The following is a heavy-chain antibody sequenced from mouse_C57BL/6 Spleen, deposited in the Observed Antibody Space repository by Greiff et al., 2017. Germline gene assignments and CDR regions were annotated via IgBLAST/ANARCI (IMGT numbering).Heavy chain of an antibody. CDR2: IDPSDSET. CDR1: GYTFTSYW. Sequence: QVHVKQPGAELVRPGSSVKLSCKASGYTFTSYWMHWVKQRPIQGLEWIGNIDPSDSETHYNQKFKDKATLTVDKSSSTAYMQLSSLTSEDSAVYYCARESWDRFDYWGQGTTLTVSS. CDR3: ARESWDRFDY. V-gene: IGHV1-52*01. D-gene: IGHD3-3*01. J-gene: IGHJ2*01.